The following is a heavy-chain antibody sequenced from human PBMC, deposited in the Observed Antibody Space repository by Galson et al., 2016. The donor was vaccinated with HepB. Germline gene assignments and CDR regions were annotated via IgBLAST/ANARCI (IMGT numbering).Heavy chain of an antibody. D-gene: IGHD5-18*01. J-gene: IGHJ4*02. CDR1: GFTFNNKA. V-gene: IGHV3-23*01. CDR3: AKGGGGYGYGSVDSLDH. CDR2: VTPGGDST. Sequence: SLRLSCAASGFTFNNKAMSWVRQAPGKGLECVSTVTPGGDSTYYADSVKGRFTISRDNSNNTVHLQMNSLRAEDTAVYYCAKGGGGYGYGSVDSLDHWGQGTLVTVSS.